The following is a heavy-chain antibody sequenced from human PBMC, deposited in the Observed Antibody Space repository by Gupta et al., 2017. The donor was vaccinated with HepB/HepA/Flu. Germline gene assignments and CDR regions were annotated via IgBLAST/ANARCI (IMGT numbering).Heavy chain of an antibody. CDR2: IRYSGST. Sequence: QVQLQESGPGLVKPSQTLSLTCTVPGRSISSGDYFWSWVRQPPGKGLEAMGFIRYSGSTSSNPSRMSRVSISVDTSKSQFSLKLTSVTAADTAVYYCARGPYSTTTPFDHFDPWGQGTLVTVSS. J-gene: IGHJ5*02. CDR1: GRSISSGDYF. D-gene: IGHD5/OR15-5a*01. V-gene: IGHV4-30-4*01. CDR3: ARGPYSTTTPFDHFDP.